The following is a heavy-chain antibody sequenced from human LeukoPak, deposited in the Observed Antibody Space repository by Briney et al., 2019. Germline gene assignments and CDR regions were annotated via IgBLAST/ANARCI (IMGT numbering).Heavy chain of an antibody. J-gene: IGHJ4*02. CDR1: GGSISSSSYY. V-gene: IGHV4-39*01. D-gene: IGHD6-19*01. CDR3: ARPRSSGWYGNFDY. CDR2: IYYSGST. Sequence: PSETLSLTCTVSGGSISSSSYYWGWLRQPPGKGLEWIGSIYYSGSTYYNPSLKSRVTISVDTSKNQFSLKLSSVTAAGTAVYYCARPRSSGWYGNFDYWGQGTLVIVSS.